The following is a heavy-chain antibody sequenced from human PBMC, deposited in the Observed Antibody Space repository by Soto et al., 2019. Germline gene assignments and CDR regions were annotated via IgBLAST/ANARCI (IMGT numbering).Heavy chain of an antibody. CDR1: GYTFTSYG. V-gene: IGHV1-18*01. Sequence: QVQLVQSGAEVKKPGASVKVSCKASGYTFTSYGISWVRQAPGQGLEWMGWISAYNGNTNYAQKLQGRVTMTTDTSTSTAYMELRSLRSDDTAVYYCARARREVVLIVYATHWYFDLWGRGTLVTVSS. J-gene: IGHJ2*01. D-gene: IGHD2-8*01. CDR2: ISAYNGNT. CDR3: ARARREVVLIVYATHWYFDL.